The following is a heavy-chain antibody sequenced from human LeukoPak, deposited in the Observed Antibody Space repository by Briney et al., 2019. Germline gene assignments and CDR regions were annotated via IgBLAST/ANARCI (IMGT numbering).Heavy chain of an antibody. CDR3: ATPISSYRNSLYNWFDP. CDR2: ISDSGIST. Sequence: RPGGSLRLSCAASGFTLNNYAMNWVRQAPGKVLEWVSSISDSGISTNYADSVKGRFTISRDNSKNTLYMYMDSVRAEDTAVYYCATPISSYRNSLYNWFDPWGQGTLVTVSS. V-gene: IGHV3-23*01. D-gene: IGHD1-7*01. J-gene: IGHJ5*02. CDR1: GFTLNNYA.